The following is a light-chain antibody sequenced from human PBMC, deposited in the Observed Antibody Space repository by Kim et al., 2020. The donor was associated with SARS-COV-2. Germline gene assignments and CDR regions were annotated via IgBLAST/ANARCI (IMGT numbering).Light chain of an antibody. CDR3: QQYFSSPYT. J-gene: IGKJ2*01. CDR2: WAS. V-gene: IGKV4-1*01. CDR1: LSVLNKSNKKNY. Sequence: RATIHCKSSLSVLNKSNKKNYVAWYQQKPGQPPKLLIYWASTRESGVPDRLSGSGSGTDFSLTINNLQVEDVAVYYCQQYFSSPYTFGQGTKLEIK.